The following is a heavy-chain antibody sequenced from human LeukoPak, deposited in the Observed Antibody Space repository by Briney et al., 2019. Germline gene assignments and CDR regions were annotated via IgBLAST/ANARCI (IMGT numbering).Heavy chain of an antibody. V-gene: IGHV3-7*04. J-gene: IGHJ2*01. CDR2: IKQDGSEK. CDR1: GFTFSTYW. Sequence: PGGSLRLSCAISGFTFSTYWMTWVRQAPGKGLEWVANIKQDGSEKYYVDSVKGRFTISRDNAKNSLYLQMNSLSAEDTAVYHCAREGGPPPWYFDLWGRGTLVTVSS. D-gene: IGHD3-16*01. CDR3: AREGGPPPWYFDL.